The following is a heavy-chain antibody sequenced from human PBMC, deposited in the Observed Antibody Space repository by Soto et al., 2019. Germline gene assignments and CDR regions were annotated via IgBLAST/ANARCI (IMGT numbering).Heavy chain of an antibody. CDR2: ISYDGSNK. V-gene: IGHV3-30-3*01. D-gene: IGHD2-15*01. CDR3: ARDLVGCSGGSCYYYGMDV. J-gene: IGHJ6*02. CDR1: GFTFSSYA. Sequence: GGSLRLSCAASGFTFSSYAMHWVRQAPGKGLEWVAVISYDGSNKYYADSVKGRFTISRDNSKNTLYLQMNSLRAEDTAVYYCARDLVGCSGGSCYYYGMDVWGQGATVTVSS.